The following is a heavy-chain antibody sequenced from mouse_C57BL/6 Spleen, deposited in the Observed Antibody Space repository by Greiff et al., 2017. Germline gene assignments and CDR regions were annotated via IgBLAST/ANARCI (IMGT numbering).Heavy chain of an antibody. CDR1: GYTFTDYY. Sequence: VQLQQSGPELVKPGASVKISCKASGYTFTDYYMNWVKQSHGKSLEWIGDINPNNGGTSYNQKFKGKATLTVDKSSSTAYMELRSLTSEDSAVYYCARAYYDLAWFAYWGQGTLVTVSA. V-gene: IGHV1-26*01. D-gene: IGHD2-4*01. J-gene: IGHJ3*01. CDR2: INPNNGGT. CDR3: ARAYYDLAWFAY.